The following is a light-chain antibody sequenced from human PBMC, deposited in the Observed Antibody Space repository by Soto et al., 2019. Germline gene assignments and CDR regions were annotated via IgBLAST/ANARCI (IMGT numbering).Light chain of an antibody. Sequence: VLTQSPVTLSLSPGDRATLSCRPSQSVSTYLAWYRQKPGQPPRLLIYDTSNRATGVPPRFSGSRSGTDFTLTISSVEPEDFALYFCHQRNTFGQGTRLEI. CDR2: DTS. CDR3: HQRNT. CDR1: QSVSTY. J-gene: IGKJ5*01. V-gene: IGKV3-11*01.